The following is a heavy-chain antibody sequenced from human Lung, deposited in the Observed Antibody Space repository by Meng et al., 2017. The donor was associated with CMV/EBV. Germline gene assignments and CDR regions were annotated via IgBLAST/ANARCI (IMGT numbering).Heavy chain of an antibody. Sequence: GEXXKISCAASGFIFSNYAMSWVRQAPGKGLEWISFMSGSVSMMFYVDSVRGRFTISRDSSKNTLYLQMNSLRAEDTAVYYCAKKGGDGALHYFDYWAQGTXVSVSS. V-gene: IGHV3-23*01. J-gene: IGHJ4*02. CDR1: GFIFSNYA. CDR2: MSGSVSMM. CDR3: AKKGGDGALHYFDY. D-gene: IGHD3-16*01.